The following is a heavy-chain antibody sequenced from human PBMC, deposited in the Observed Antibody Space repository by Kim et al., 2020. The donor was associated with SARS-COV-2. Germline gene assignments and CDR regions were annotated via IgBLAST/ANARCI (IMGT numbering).Heavy chain of an antibody. CDR3: ARLEVVPAAIRLGYFDL. CDR1: GGSISSSSYY. D-gene: IGHD2-2*02. V-gene: IGHV4-39*01. CDR2: IYYSGST. Sequence: SETLSLTCTVSGGSISSSSYYWGWIRQPPGKGLEWIGSIYYSGSTYYNPSLKSRVTISVDTSKNQFSLKLSSVTAADTAVYYCARLEVVPAAIRLGYFDLWGRGTLVTVSS. J-gene: IGHJ2*01.